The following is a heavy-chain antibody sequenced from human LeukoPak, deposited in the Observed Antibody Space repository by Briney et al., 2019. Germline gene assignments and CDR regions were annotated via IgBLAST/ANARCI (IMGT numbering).Heavy chain of an antibody. CDR2: IYYTGST. CDR3: ASLVGGYWYFDL. CDR1: GGSISSYY. Sequence: KASETLSLTCTVSGGSISSYYWSWIRQPPGKGLEWIGYIYYTGSTNYNPSLKSRVTISVDTSENQFSLKLNSVTAADTAVYYCASLVGGYWYFDLWGRGTLVTVSS. J-gene: IGHJ2*01. D-gene: IGHD2-15*01. V-gene: IGHV4-59*01.